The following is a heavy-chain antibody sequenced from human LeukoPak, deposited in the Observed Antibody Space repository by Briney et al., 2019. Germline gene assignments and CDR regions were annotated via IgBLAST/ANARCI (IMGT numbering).Heavy chain of an antibody. J-gene: IGHJ4*02. V-gene: IGHV4-39*01. CDR3: ARLGGQWSGSEFDY. CDR1: GGSISSSSYY. CDR2: IYYSGST. D-gene: IGHD3-3*01. Sequence: PSETLCLTCTVSGGSISSSSYYWGWIRQPPGKGLEWIGSIYYSGSTYYNPSLKSRVTISVDTSKNQFSLKLSSVTAADTAVYYCARLGGQWSGSEFDYWGQGTLVTVSS.